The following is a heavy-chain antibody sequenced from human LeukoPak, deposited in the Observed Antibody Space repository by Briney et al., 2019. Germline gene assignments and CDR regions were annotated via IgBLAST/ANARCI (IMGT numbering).Heavy chain of an antibody. CDR3: ARVGDYGDYDPDFDY. V-gene: IGHV3-21*01. J-gene: IGHJ4*02. CDR2: ISGSSSYI. D-gene: IGHD4-17*01. Sequence: GGSLRLSCAASGFTFSSYSMNWVRQAPGKGLEWVSSISGSSSYIYYADSVKGRFTISRDNAKNSLYLQMNSLRAEDTAVYYCARVGDYGDYDPDFDYWGQGTLVTVSS. CDR1: GFTFSSYS.